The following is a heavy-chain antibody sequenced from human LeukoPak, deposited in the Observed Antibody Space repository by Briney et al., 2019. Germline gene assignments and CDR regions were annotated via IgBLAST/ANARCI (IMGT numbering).Heavy chain of an antibody. Sequence: GGSLRLSCAASGFTFSSYAMSWVRQAPGKGLEWVSAISGSGGSTYHADSVKGRFTISRDNSKNTLYLQMNSLRAEDTAVYYCAKSWGYSYGSSNGMDVWGQGTTVTVSS. J-gene: IGHJ6*02. CDR2: ISGSGGST. CDR1: GFTFSSYA. D-gene: IGHD5-18*01. V-gene: IGHV3-23*01. CDR3: AKSWGYSYGSSNGMDV.